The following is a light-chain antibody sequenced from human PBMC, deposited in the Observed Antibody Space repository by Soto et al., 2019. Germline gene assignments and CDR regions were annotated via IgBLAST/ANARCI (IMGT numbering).Light chain of an antibody. CDR3: QQYSDWWT. CDR1: KSVSGN. Sequence: ETLMTQSPATLSVSPWESATLSCRASKSVSGNIAWYQQKPGQAHSRIIYGASTRATGIPARFSGTGSGTEFTITISSLQSEDFGAYYYQQYSDWWTFGQGTKVDIK. CDR2: GAS. J-gene: IGKJ1*01. V-gene: IGKV3-15*01.